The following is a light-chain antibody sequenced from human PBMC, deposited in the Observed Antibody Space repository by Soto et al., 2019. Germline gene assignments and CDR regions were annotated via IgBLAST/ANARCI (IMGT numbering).Light chain of an antibody. J-gene: IGKJ4*01. Sequence: EIVLTQSPATLSLSPGERATISCRASQSLDSYLAWYQQKSVQPPRLLIYDASSRATGIPARFSGSGSGTDFTLTISSLESEDFAVYYCQQRSDWPITVGGGTKVDIK. V-gene: IGKV3-11*01. CDR2: DAS. CDR3: QQRSDWPIT. CDR1: QSLDSY.